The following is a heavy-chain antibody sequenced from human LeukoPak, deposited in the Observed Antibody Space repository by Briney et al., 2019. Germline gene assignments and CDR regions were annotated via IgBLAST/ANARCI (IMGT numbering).Heavy chain of an antibody. V-gene: IGHV1-69*13. D-gene: IGHD1-26*01. CDR3: ASGPGTPKGIDY. J-gene: IGHJ4*02. CDR1: GGTFSSYA. Sequence: SVKVSCKASGGTFSSYAVSWVRQAPGQGLEWMGGIIPIFGTANYAQKFQGRVTITADESTSTAYMELSSLRSEDTAVYYCASGPGTPKGIDYWGQGTLVTVSS. CDR2: IIPIFGTA.